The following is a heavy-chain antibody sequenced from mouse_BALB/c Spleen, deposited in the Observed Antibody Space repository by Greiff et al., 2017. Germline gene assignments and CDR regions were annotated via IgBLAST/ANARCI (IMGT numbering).Heavy chain of an antibody. J-gene: IGHJ4*01. D-gene: IGHD4-1*01. Sequence: QVQLQQSGAELARPGASVKLSCKASGYTFTSYWMQWVKQRPGQGLEWIGAIYPGDGDTRYTQKFKGKATLTADKSSSTAYMQLSSLASEDSAVYYCASGLTGTFYAMDYWGQGTSVTVSS. CDR1: GYTFTSYW. CDR2: IYPGDGDT. V-gene: IGHV1-87*01. CDR3: ASGLTGTFYAMDY.